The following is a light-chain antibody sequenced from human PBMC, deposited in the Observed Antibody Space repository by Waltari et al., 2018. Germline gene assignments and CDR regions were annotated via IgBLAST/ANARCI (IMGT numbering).Light chain of an antibody. J-gene: IGLJ2*01. CDR2: DVT. V-gene: IGLV2-14*03. CDR3: SSHTCGNTVDVL. Sequence: WYQQHPGRAPRLIIYDVTHRPSGVSNRFSGSKSGNTASLTISGLQADDDADDYYSSHTCGNTVDVLFGGGTKLAVL.